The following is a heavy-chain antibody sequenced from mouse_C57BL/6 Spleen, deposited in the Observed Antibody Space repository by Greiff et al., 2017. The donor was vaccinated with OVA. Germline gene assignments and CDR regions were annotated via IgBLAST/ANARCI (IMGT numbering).Heavy chain of an antibody. Sequence: QVQLQQPGAELVMPGASVKLSCKASGYTFTSYWMHWVKQRPGQGLEWIGEIDPSDSYTNYNQKFTGKSTLTVDKSSSTAYMQLSSLTSEDSAVYYCARSGDGYPFAYWGQGTLVTVSA. CDR2: IDPSDSYT. CDR1: GYTFTSYW. J-gene: IGHJ3*01. V-gene: IGHV1-69*01. CDR3: ARSGDGYPFAY. D-gene: IGHD2-3*01.